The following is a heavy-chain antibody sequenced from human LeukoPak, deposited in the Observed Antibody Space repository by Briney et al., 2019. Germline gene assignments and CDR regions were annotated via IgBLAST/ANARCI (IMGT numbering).Heavy chain of an antibody. J-gene: IGHJ4*02. V-gene: IGHV4-61*01. CDR3: ASGGPYYYGSGSYPH. CDR2: IYYRGST. Sequence: SETLSLTCTVSGGSVSSGSYYWSWIRQPPGKGLEWIGYIYYRGSTNYNPSLKSRVTISVDTSKNQFSLKLSSVTAADTAVYYCASGGPYYYGSGSYPHWGQGTLVTVSS. D-gene: IGHD3-10*01. CDR1: GGSVSSGSYY.